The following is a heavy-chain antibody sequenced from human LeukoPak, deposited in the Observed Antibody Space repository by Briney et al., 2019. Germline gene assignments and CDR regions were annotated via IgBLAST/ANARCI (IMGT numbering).Heavy chain of an antibody. CDR1: GFTFSSYW. V-gene: IGHV3-74*01. D-gene: IGHD6-19*01. Sequence: GGSLRLSCAASGFTFSSYWMHWVRQGPGKELTWVSHINSDGTTTNYADSVKGRFTISRDNAKNTLYLQMNSLRVEDTAVYYCARFSSGWSPSGFDYWGQGTLVAVSS. CDR2: INSDGTTT. J-gene: IGHJ4*02. CDR3: ARFSSGWSPSGFDY.